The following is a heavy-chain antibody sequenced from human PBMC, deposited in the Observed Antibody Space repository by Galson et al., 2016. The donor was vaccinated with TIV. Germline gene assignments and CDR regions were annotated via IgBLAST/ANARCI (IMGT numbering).Heavy chain of an antibody. CDR2: IYESGTT. V-gene: IGHV4-38-2*02. J-gene: IGHJ6*02. CDR3: IREGSTVTMHHYFGMDV. CDR1: GYSISSGYY. Sequence: LSLTCAVSGYSISSGYYWGWIRQPPGKGLQWIGSIYESGTTYSNPSLKSRLTMSVDTSKNQFSLKLSSVTAADTAVYYCIREGSTVTMHHYFGMDVWGQGTSVTVSS. D-gene: IGHD4-17*01.